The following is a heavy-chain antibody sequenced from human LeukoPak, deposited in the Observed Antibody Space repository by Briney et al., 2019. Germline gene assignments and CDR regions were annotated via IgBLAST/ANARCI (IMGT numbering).Heavy chain of an antibody. Sequence: SETLSLTCTVSGGSISSGSYYWSWIRQPAGKGLEWIGRIYTSGSTNYNPSLKSRVTISVDTSKNQFSLKLSSVTAADTAVYYCARVYRFRAYDSGGPDWFDPWGQGTLVTVSS. CDR2: IYTSGST. CDR3: ARVYRFRAYDSGGPDWFDP. CDR1: GGSISSGSYY. J-gene: IGHJ5*02. V-gene: IGHV4-61*02. D-gene: IGHD3-22*01.